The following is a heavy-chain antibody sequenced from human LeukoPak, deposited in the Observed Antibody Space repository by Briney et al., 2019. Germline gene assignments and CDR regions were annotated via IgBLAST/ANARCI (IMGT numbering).Heavy chain of an antibody. CDR2: INHSGST. CDR3: ARHVWAAVAGWFDP. J-gene: IGHJ5*02. D-gene: IGHD6-19*01. CDR1: GGSFSGYY. Sequence: SETLSLTCAVYGGSFSGYYWSWIRQPPGKGLEWIGEINHSGSTNYNPSLKSRVTISVDTSKNQFSLKLSSVTAADTAAYYCARHVWAAVAGWFDPWGQGTLVTVSS. V-gene: IGHV4-34*01.